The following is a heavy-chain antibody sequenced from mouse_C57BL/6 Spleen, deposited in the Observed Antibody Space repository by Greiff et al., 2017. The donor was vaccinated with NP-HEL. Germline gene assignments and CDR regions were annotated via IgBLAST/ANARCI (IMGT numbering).Heavy chain of an antibody. V-gene: IGHV5-9-1*02. J-gene: IGHJ2*01. CDR1: GFTFSSYA. CDR2: ISSGGDYI. Sequence: DVHLVESGEGLVKPGGSLKLSCAASGFTFSSYAMSWVRQTPEKRLEWVAYISSGGDYIYYADTVKGRFTISRDNARNTLYLQMSSLKSEDTAMYYCTRGGGYSNFDYWGQGTTLTVSS. CDR3: TRGGGYSNFDY. D-gene: IGHD2-5*01.